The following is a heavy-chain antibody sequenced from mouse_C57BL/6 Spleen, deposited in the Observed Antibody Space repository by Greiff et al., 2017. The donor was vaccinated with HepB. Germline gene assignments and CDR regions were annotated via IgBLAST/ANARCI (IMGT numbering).Heavy chain of an antibody. V-gene: IGHV1-69*01. CDR3: ARWGYYGSRYFDV. CDR1: GYTFTSYW. J-gene: IGHJ1*03. Sequence: VQLQQPGAELVMPGASVKLSCKASGYTFTSYWMHWVKQRPGQGLEWIGEIDPSDSYTNYNQKFKGKSTLTVDKSSSTAYMQLSSLTSEDSAVYYCARWGYYGSRYFDVWGTGTTVTVSS. D-gene: IGHD1-1*01. CDR2: IDPSDSYT.